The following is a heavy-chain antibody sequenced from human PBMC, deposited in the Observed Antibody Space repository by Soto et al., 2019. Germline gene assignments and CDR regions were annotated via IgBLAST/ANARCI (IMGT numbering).Heavy chain of an antibody. Sequence: QMHLVESGGGLVEPGGSLRLSCAASGFTFSDHYMSWIRQAPGKGLEWVSYISRTGSTIYYADSVRGRFTISRDNSKNSLYPQMDSLRAEDTAMYYCGRDPELWDENVATRPSAYYYGMDVWGQGTTVTVSS. CDR1: GFTFSDHY. CDR2: ISRTGSTI. CDR3: GRDPELWDENVATRPSAYYYGMDV. D-gene: IGHD3-16*01. V-gene: IGHV3-11*01. J-gene: IGHJ6*02.